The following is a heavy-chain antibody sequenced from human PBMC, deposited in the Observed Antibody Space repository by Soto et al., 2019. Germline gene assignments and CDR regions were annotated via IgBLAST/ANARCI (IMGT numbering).Heavy chain of an antibody. CDR2: IYTSGST. CDR1: GGSISNYY. CDR3: ARGGSEGYSYGPLYGMDV. J-gene: IGHJ6*02. V-gene: IGHV4-4*07. D-gene: IGHD5-18*01. Sequence: SEPRSLTCTVAGGSISNYYWSWIRQPAGKGLEWIGRIYTSGSTNYNPSPKSRVTMSVDTSKNQFSLKLSSVTAADTAVYYCARGGSEGYSYGPLYGMDVWGQGTTVTVSS.